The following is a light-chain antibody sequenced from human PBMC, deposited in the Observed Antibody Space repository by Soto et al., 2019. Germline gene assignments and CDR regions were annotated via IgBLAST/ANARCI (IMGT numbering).Light chain of an antibody. CDR1: QSVSSSY. V-gene: IGKV3-20*01. Sequence: EIVLTQSPGTLSLSPGERATLSCRASQSVSSSYLAWYQQKPGQAPRLLIYGASSRATGIPDRFSGSGSGTDFNLTISKLEPEDFAVYYCQQYGSSPCTFGPGTKVDIK. J-gene: IGKJ3*01. CDR2: GAS. CDR3: QQYGSSPCT.